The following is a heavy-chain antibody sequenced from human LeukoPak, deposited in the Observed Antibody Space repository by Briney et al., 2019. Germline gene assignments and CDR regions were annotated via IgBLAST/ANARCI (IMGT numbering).Heavy chain of an antibody. D-gene: IGHD5-18*01. Sequence: PGRSLRLSCAASGFTFDDYAMHWVRQTPGKGLEWVSGISWNSGSIGYADSVKGRFTISRDNAKNSLYLQMNSLRAEDMALYYCAKDRGRGYSYGYAFDYWGQGTLVTVSS. CDR1: GFTFDDYA. CDR2: ISWNSGSI. CDR3: AKDRGRGYSYGYAFDY. J-gene: IGHJ4*02. V-gene: IGHV3-9*03.